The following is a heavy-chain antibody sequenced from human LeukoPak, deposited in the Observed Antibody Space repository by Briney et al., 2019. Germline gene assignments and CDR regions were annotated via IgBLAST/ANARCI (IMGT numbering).Heavy chain of an antibody. CDR2: INPSGGST. CDR3: ARVSIAAAGRPTLPDY. D-gene: IGHD6-13*01. J-gene: IGHJ4*02. Sequence: GASVKVSCKASGYTFTSYDINWVRQATGQGLEWMGIINPSGGSTSYAQKFQGRVAMTRDTSTSTVYMELSSLRSEDTAVYYCARVSIAAAGRPTLPDYWGQGTLVTVSS. CDR1: GYTFTSYD. V-gene: IGHV1-46*01.